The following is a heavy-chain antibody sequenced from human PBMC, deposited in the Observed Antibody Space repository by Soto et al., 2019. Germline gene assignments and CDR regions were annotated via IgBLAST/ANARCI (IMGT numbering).Heavy chain of an antibody. D-gene: IGHD2-2*01. CDR3: ARGFPRYCSSTSCYGRFGAFDI. CDR2: INHSGST. Sequence: SETLSLTCAVYGGSFSGYYWSWIRQPPGKGLEWIGEINHSGSTNYNPSLKSRVTISVDTSKNQSSLKLSSVTAADTTVYYCARGFPRYCSSTSCYGRFGAFDIWGQGTMVTVSS. J-gene: IGHJ3*02. V-gene: IGHV4-34*01. CDR1: GGSFSGYY.